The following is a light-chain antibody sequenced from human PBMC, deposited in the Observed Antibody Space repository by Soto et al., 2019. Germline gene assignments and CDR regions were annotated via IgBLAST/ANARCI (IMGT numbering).Light chain of an antibody. Sequence: QSALTQPASVSGSPGQSITISCTGTSADVGGYNYVSWYQQHPGKAPKLMISEVSNRPSGVSNRFSGSKSGNTASLTISGLQVEDEADYYCSSYTSSSTLVFGTGTKLPVL. CDR3: SSYTSSSTLV. CDR2: EVS. CDR1: SADVGGYNY. V-gene: IGLV2-14*01. J-gene: IGLJ1*01.